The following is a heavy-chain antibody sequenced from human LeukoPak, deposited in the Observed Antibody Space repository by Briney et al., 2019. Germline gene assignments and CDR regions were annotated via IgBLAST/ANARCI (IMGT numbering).Heavy chain of an antibody. CDR2: ISPDDSYT. Sequence: GESLTISCEGSGYFFNTYWVAWVRQTPGKGLVWMGIISPDDSYTRYSPSFAGHITISADKSISTAYLQWTSLKASDSAMYYCARYTGSFTPLDYWGQGTLVTVSS. D-gene: IGHD3-10*01. V-gene: IGHV5-51*01. CDR3: ARYTGSFTPLDY. J-gene: IGHJ4*02. CDR1: GYFFNTYW.